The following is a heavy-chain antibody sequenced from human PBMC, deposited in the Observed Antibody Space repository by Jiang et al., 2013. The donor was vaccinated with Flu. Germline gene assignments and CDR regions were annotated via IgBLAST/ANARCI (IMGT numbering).Heavy chain of an antibody. CDR3: ARSPISMTGYYTPLDY. V-gene: IGHV5-10-1*01. CDR2: IDPSDSYT. CDR1: GYSFTSYW. J-gene: IGHJ4*02. D-gene: IGHD3/OR15-3a*01. Sequence: GAEVKKPGESLRISCKGSGYSFTSYWISWVRQMPGKGLEWMGRIDPSDSYTNYSPSFQGHVTISADKSISTAYLQWSSLKASDTAMYYCARSPISMTGYYTPLDYWGQGTLVTVSS.